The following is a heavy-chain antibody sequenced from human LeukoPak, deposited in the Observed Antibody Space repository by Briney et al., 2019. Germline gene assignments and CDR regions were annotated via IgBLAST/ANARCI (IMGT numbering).Heavy chain of an antibody. CDR2: TRNKANSYTT. D-gene: IGHD3-22*01. Sequence: GGSLRLSCAASGLTFSDHYMDWVRQAPGKGLEWVGRTRNKANSYTTEYAASVKGRFTISRDESKNSLYLQMNSLNTEDTAVYYCARAISDSNGYYYFDYWGQGTLVTVSS. V-gene: IGHV3-72*01. J-gene: IGHJ4*02. CDR3: ARAISDSNGYYYFDY. CDR1: GLTFSDHY.